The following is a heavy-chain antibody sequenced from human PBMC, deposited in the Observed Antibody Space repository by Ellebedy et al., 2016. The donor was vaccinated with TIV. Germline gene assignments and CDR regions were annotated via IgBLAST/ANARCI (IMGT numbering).Heavy chain of an antibody. V-gene: IGHV3-7*01. J-gene: IGHJ6*02. CDR3: AREHSGYDYVLGFRYYHGMDV. CDR1: GFTFSSYW. Sequence: PGGSLRLSCAASGFTFSSYWMSWVRQAPGKGLEWVANIKQAGSEKYYVDSVKGRFTISRDNAKNSLYLQMNSLRAEDTAVYYCAREHSGYDYVLGFRYYHGMDVWGQGTSVTVSS. CDR2: IKQAGSEK. D-gene: IGHD5-12*01.